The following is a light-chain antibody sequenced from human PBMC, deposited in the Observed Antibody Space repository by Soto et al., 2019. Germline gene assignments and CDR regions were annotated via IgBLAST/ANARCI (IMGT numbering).Light chain of an antibody. CDR1: QDISNF. Sequence: TQSPSSLSASLGDRVTITCQASQDISNFLNWYQQKPGQAPRLLIYGASSRATGIPDRFSGSGSGTDFTLSVSRLEPEDFAVYYCQQYGSSFGPGTKVDIK. V-gene: IGKV3-20*01. J-gene: IGKJ3*01. CDR3: QQYGSS. CDR2: GAS.